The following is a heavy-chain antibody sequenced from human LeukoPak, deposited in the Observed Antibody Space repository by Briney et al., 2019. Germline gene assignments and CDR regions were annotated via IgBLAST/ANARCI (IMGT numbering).Heavy chain of an antibody. CDR1: RFTFSSYW. D-gene: IGHD5-18*01. Sequence: GGSLRLSCAASRFTFSSYWMSWVRQAPGKGLEWVANIKQDGSEKYYVDSVKGRFTISRDNAKNSLYLQMNSLRAEDTAVYYCASYSYGAFDYWGQGTLVTVSS. J-gene: IGHJ4*02. CDR2: IKQDGSEK. CDR3: ASYSYGAFDY. V-gene: IGHV3-7*01.